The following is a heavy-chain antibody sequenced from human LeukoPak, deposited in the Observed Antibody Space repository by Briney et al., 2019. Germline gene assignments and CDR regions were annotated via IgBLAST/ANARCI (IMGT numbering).Heavy chain of an antibody. Sequence: PGGSLRLSCAAPGFTVSSYWMYWVRQAPGKGLVWVSLINGDGSSTTYADSVEGRFTISSDNAKNTLYLQMNSLRAEDTAVYYCARDRTLDYWGRGTLVTVSS. CDR1: GFTVSSYW. CDR2: INGDGSST. J-gene: IGHJ4*02. V-gene: IGHV3-74*01. CDR3: ARDRTLDY.